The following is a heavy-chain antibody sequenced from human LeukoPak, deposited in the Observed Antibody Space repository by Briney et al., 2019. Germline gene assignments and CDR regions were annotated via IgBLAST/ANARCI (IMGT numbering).Heavy chain of an antibody. CDR3: ARDRGHNYAPFDS. J-gene: IGHJ4*02. V-gene: IGHV3-30*04. CDR1: QFTFRAYP. Sequence: AGGSLRLSCAASQFTFRAYPMHWVRQAPGKGLEWVAFISYDGTRKYSADSVKGRFTISRDNSKSTLYLQMHSLTAEDTAVYYCARDRGHNYAPFDSWGQGTLVTVSS. CDR2: ISYDGTRK. D-gene: IGHD5-24*01.